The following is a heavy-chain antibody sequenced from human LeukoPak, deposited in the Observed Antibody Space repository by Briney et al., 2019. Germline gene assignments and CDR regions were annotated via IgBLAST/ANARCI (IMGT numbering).Heavy chain of an antibody. J-gene: IGHJ4*02. CDR2: IYYSGST. V-gene: IGHV4-39*01. D-gene: IGHD1-26*01. CDR1: GGSISSSSYY. CDR3: ARQLSGSYVY. Sequence: SETLSLTCTVSGGSISSSSYYWGWIRQPPGKGLEWIGSIYYSGSTYYNPSLKSRVTISVDTSKNQFSLKLSSVTAADTAVYYCARQLSGSYVYWGQGTLVTVSS.